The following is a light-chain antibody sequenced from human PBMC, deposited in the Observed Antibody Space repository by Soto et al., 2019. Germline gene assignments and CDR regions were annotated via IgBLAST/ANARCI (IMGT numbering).Light chain of an antibody. V-gene: IGLV1-47*02. CDR3: TSYAGSNSLL. CDR1: SSNIGGTNY. J-gene: IGLJ2*01. Sequence: QSVLTQPPSASGTPGQKVFISCSGSSSNIGGTNYAYWYQQLPGAAPKLLMHSNNLRPSGVPERISGSKFGTAASLAISGLRSEDEADYYCTSYAGSNSLLFGGGTKVTVL. CDR2: SNN.